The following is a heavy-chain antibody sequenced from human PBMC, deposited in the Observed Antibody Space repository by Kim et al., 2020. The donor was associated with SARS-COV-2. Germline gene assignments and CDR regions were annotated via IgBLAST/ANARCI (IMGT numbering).Heavy chain of an antibody. CDR3: AKEIGDHDYGDPGGLGYYGMDV. CDR2: ISWNSGSI. D-gene: IGHD4-17*01. J-gene: IGHJ6*02. V-gene: IGHV3-9*01. Sequence: GGSLRLSCAASGFTFDDYAMHWVRQAPGKGLEWVSGISWNSGSIGYADSVKGRFTISRDNAKNSLYLQMNSLRAEDTALYYCAKEIGDHDYGDPGGLGYYGMDVWGQGTTVTVSS. CDR1: GFTFDDYA.